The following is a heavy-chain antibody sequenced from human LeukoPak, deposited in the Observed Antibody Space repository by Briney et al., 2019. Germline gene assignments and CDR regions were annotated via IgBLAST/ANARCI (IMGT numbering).Heavy chain of an antibody. CDR1: GDSVSRNDAG. CDR2: IYYRSQWYG. CDR3: AGSGSQKGFDP. D-gene: IGHD3-10*01. V-gene: IGHV6-1*01. Sequence: SQTLSLTCAISGDSVSRNDAGWNWIRQSPWRGLEWLGRIYYRSQWYGDDAPSVKGRITINPDTAKNQFSLQLNSVTPEDTAVYYCAGSGSQKGFDPWGQGTLVTVSS. J-gene: IGHJ5*02.